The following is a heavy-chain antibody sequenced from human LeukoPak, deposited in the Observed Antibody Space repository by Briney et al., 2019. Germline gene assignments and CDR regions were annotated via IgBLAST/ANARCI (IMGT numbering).Heavy chain of an antibody. CDR3: AKDVFTMHGSGSYNFDY. CDR1: GFTFGSYG. CDR2: ISYDGSNK. D-gene: IGHD3-10*01. J-gene: IGHJ4*02. Sequence: PGGSLRLSCAASGFTFGSYGMHWVRQAPGKGLERVAVISYDGSNKYYADSVKGRFTISRDNSKNTLYLQMNSLRAEDTAVYYCAKDVFTMHGSGSYNFDYWGQGTLVTVSS. V-gene: IGHV3-30*18.